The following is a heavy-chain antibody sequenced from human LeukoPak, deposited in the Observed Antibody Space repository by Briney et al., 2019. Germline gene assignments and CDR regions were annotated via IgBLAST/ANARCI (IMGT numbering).Heavy chain of an antibody. J-gene: IGHJ3*02. CDR3: ARDSILYAFDI. CDR1: GGSISSSSYY. Sequence: SETLSLTCTVSGGSISSSSYYWGWIRQPPGKGLEWIGSIYYSGSTYYNPSLKSRVTISVDTSKNQFSLKLSSVTAADTAVYYCARDSILYAFDIWGQGTMVTVSS. D-gene: IGHD3-9*01. V-gene: IGHV4-39*07. CDR2: IYYSGST.